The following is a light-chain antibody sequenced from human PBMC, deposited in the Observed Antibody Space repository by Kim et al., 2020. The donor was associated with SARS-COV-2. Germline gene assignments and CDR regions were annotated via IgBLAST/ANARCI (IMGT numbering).Light chain of an antibody. CDR3: ATWDNGLKGWV. CDR1: TSNIGTNG. V-gene: IGLV1-44*01. CDR2: NDD. Sequence: GQGVTVSCSGGTSNIGTNGVNWYQQVPGTAPNLLIYNDDRRPSWVPDRVSGSKSGPSASLAIGGLQSEDEAHYYCATWDNGLKGWVFGGGTQLTVL. J-gene: IGLJ3*02.